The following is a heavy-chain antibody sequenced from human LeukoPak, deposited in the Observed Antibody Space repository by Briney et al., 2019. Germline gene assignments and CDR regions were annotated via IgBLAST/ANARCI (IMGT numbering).Heavy chain of an antibody. CDR3: ARVSSTTYRDWFDP. V-gene: IGHV1-18*01. D-gene: IGHD2/OR15-2a*01. CDR1: GYTFNTYG. Sequence: GASVKVSCKASGYTFNTYGISWVRQAPGQGLEWMGWISAYNGDTNYAQKVQGRVTMTTDTSTSTVYMELRSLRSDDTAVYYCARVSSTTYRDWFDPWGRGTLVTVSS. CDR2: ISAYNGDT. J-gene: IGHJ5*02.